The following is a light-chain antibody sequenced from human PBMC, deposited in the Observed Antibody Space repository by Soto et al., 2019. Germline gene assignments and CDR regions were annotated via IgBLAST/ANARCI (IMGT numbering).Light chain of an antibody. J-gene: IGLJ2*01. Sequence: QSALTQPASVSGSPGQSITISCSGPSSDVGAYNFVSWYQQHPGKAPQLMIFEVTNRPSGVSDRFSGSKSGTTASLTISGLQAEDEADYYCSSFTSSNTLVFGGGTKLTVL. V-gene: IGLV2-14*01. CDR1: SSDVGAYNF. CDR3: SSFTSSNTLV. CDR2: EVT.